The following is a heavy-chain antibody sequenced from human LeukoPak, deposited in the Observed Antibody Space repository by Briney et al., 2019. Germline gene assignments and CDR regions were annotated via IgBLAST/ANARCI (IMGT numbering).Heavy chain of an antibody. CDR2: TSGSGGGT. CDR1: GFTFSSYA. V-gene: IGHV3-23*01. J-gene: IGHJ6*02. CDR3: SCSLFYYYGMDV. D-gene: IGHD2-15*01. Sequence: GGSLRLSCAASGFTFSSYAMSWVRQAPGKGLEWVSATSGSGGGTYYADSVKGRFTISRDNSKNTLYLQMNSLGAEDTAVYYCSCSLFYYYGMDVWGQGTTVTVSS.